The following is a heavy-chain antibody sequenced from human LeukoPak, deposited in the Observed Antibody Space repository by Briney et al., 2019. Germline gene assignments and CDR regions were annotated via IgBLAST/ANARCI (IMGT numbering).Heavy chain of an antibody. CDR2: INPSGGST. D-gene: IGHD2-21*01. J-gene: IGHJ4*02. V-gene: IGHV1-46*01. CDR1: GYTFTSYY. CDR3: GVVAKSFDY. Sequence: ASVKVSCKASGYTFTSYYMHWVRQAPGLGLEWMGIINPSGGSTSYAQKFQGRVTMTRDMSTSTVYMELSSLRSEDTAVYYCGVVAKSFDYWGQGTLVTVSS.